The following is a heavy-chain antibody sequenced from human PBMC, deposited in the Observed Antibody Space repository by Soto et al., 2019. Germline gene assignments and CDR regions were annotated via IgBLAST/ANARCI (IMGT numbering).Heavy chain of an antibody. CDR2: IYHSGST. Sequence: SETLSLTCAVSGGSISSGGYSWSWIRQPPGKGLEWIGYIYHSGSTYYNPSLRSRVTISADTSMNQFSLALTSVTAADTAIYYCARGSTTEKVDSWGQGILVTVSS. CDR3: ARGSTTEKVDS. J-gene: IGHJ4*02. V-gene: IGHV4-30-2*05. CDR1: GGSISSGGYS.